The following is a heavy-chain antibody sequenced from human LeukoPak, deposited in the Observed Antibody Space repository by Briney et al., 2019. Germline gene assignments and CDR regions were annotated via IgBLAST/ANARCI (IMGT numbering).Heavy chain of an antibody. CDR1: GFTFSSYG. V-gene: IGHV3-30*18. Sequence: GGSLRLSCAASGFTFSSYGMHWVRQAPGKGLEWVAVISYDGSNKYYADSVKGRFTISRDNSKNTLYLQMNSLRAEDTAVYYCAKPGESGDVATRRGYYMDVWGKGTTVTVSS. CDR2: ISYDGSNK. D-gene: IGHD5-12*01. J-gene: IGHJ6*03. CDR3: AKPGESGDVATRRGYYMDV.